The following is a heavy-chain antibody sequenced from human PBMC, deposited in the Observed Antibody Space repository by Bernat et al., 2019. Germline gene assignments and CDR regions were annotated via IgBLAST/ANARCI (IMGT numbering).Heavy chain of an antibody. CDR1: GFTFSNAW. CDR2: IKSKTDGGTT. D-gene: IGHD3-10*01. Sequence: EVQLVESGGGLVKPGGSLRLSCAASGFTFSNAWMSWVRQAPGNGLEWVGRIKSKTDGGTTDYAAPVKGRFTISRDDSKNTLYLQMNSLKTEDTAVYYCTSMVQGTNYYYYMDVWGKGTTVTVSS. CDR3: TSMVQGTNYYYYMDV. V-gene: IGHV3-15*01. J-gene: IGHJ6*03.